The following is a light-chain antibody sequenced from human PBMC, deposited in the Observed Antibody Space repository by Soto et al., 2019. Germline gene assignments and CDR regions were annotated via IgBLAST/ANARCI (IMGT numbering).Light chain of an antibody. V-gene: IGLV2-8*01. CDR3: FSYAGNDNWV. CDR1: SSDIGAYNF. J-gene: IGLJ3*02. Sequence: QSALTQPPSASGSPGQSVAISCTGSSSDIGAYNFVCWFQQHPGKAPRLMIYEVYKRPSGVPDRFSASKSGNTASLIVSGLQAEDDADYYCFSYAGNDNWVFDGGTKLTVL. CDR2: EVY.